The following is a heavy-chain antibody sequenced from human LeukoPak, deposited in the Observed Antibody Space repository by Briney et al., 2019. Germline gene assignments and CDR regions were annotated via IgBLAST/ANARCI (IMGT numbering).Heavy chain of an antibody. CDR1: GYTFTSYD. V-gene: IGHV1-8*01. Sequence: ASVKVSCKASGYTFTSYDINWVRQATGRGLEWMGWMNPNSGNTGYAQKFQGRVTMTRNTSISTAYMELSSLRSEDTAVYYCARGAGDSDAFDIWGQGTMVTVSS. J-gene: IGHJ3*02. CDR3: ARGAGDSDAFDI. CDR2: MNPNSGNT. D-gene: IGHD3-16*01.